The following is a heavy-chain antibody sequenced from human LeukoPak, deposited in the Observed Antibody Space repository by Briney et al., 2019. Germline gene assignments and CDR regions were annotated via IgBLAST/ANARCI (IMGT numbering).Heavy chain of an antibody. Sequence: ASVKVSCKASGGTFSSYAISWVRQAPGQGLEWMGGIIPIFGTANYAQKFQGRVTITADESTSTAYMELSSLRSEDTAVYYCARDQVAAADYYYYGMDVRGQGTTVTVSS. CDR3: ARDQVAAADYYYYGMDV. CDR1: GGTFSSYA. D-gene: IGHD6-13*01. V-gene: IGHV1-69*13. CDR2: IIPIFGTA. J-gene: IGHJ6*02.